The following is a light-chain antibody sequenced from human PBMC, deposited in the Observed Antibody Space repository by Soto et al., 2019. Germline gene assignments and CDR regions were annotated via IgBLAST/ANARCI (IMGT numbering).Light chain of an antibody. CDR3: QQYGSSPLT. CDR2: RAS. V-gene: IGKV3-20*01. CDR1: QSVSSSY. Sequence: EIVMPQSPATLSVSPGERATLSCRASQSVSSSYLAWYQQKPGQAPKVLIYRASSRATGIPDRFSGSGSGTDFTLTISRLEPEDFAVYYCQQYGSSPLTFGGGTKVDIK. J-gene: IGKJ4*01.